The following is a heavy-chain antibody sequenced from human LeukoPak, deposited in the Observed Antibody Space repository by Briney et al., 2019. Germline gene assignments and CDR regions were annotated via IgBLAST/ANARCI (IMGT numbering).Heavy chain of an antibody. CDR3: AQGASPDY. CDR2: ISGSGGSA. V-gene: IGHV3-23*01. J-gene: IGHJ4*02. Sequence: GGSLRLSRAASKFTFSNSAMSWVRQAPGKGLEWVSAISGSGGSAYYADSVKGRFTISRDNSKNTLSLQMNSLRVEDTAEYYCAQGASPDYWGQGTLVTVSS. CDR1: KFTFSNSA. D-gene: IGHD2-2*01.